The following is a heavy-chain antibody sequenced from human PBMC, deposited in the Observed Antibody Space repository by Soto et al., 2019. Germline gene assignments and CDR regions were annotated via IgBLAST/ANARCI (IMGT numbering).Heavy chain of an antibody. CDR1: GFSVTSNY. Sequence: GSLRLSCTASGFSVTSNYMSWVRQAPGKGLEWVSVIYSGGSTYYADSVKGRFTISRDNSKNTLYLQMNSLRAEDTAVYYCARDAGGDSDYWGQRTLVTVS. CDR2: IYSGGST. J-gene: IGHJ4*02. D-gene: IGHD2-21*02. V-gene: IGHV3-53*01. CDR3: ARDAGGDSDY.